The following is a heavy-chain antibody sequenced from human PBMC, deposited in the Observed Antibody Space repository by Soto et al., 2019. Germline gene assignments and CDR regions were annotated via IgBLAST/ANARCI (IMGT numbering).Heavy chain of an antibody. CDR2: ISGYNGDT. J-gene: IGHJ1*01. Sequence: QVQLVQSGAEMKKPGASVKVSCKASGYTFSNYGRNWVRQAPGRGTEWMGWISGYNGDTKYSQTFQGRGTMTTDTSTSTAYMELRILRSDATGVDYWSGGGSSWSAGYYQHWGQGTLVIVSS. CDR1: GYTFSNYG. V-gene: IGHV1-18*04. CDR3: SGGGSSWSAGYYQH. D-gene: IGHD6-13*01.